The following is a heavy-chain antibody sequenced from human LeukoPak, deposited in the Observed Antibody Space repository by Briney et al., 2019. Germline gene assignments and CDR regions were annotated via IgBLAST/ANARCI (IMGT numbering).Heavy chain of an antibody. CDR3: ARVGFRYCSSTSCYNYYYYGMDV. D-gene: IGHD2-2*02. J-gene: IGHJ6*02. Sequence: VASVKVSCKASGDTFTSYDINWLRQATGQGLEWMGWMNPNSGNTGYAQKFQGRVTMTRNTSISTAYMELSSLRSEDTAVYYCARVGFRYCSSTSCYNYYYYGMDVWGQGTTVTVSS. V-gene: IGHV1-8*01. CDR2: MNPNSGNT. CDR1: GDTFTSYD.